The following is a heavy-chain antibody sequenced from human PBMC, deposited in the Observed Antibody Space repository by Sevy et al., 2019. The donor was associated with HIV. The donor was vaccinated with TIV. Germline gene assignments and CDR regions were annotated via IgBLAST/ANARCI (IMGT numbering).Heavy chain of an antibody. CDR2: ISYDGTKK. J-gene: IGHJ4*02. D-gene: IGHD6-19*01. V-gene: IGHV3-30*18. CDR3: AKDGGGASDWYVYFDH. Sequence: GGSLRLSCSASGFSFSTYGMHWVRQAPGKGLEWAAAISYDGTKKYYGDSMKGRFTIFRDNSKNTLYLEINGLRPEDTATYYCAKDGGGASDWYVYFDHWGQGAPVTVSS. CDR1: GFSFSTYG.